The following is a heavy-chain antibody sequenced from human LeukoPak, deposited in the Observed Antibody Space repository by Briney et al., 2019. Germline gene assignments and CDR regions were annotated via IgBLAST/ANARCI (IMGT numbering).Heavy chain of an antibody. J-gene: IGHJ4*02. D-gene: IGHD6-19*01. CDR1: GVTVGNNY. V-gene: IGHV3-66*04. CDR3: ARQLAVAGLSHFDY. Sequence: GGSLRLSCAASGVTVGNNYMIWVRQAPGKGLEWVSRIYSGGATYYADSVKGRFTISRDSSKNTLFLQMNSLRAEDTAVYYCARQLAVAGLSHFDYWGQGTLVTVSS. CDR2: IYSGGAT.